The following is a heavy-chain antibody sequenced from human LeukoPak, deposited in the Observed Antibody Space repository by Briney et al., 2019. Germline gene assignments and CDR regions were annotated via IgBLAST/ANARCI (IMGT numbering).Heavy chain of an antibody. CDR1: GYTFTSYD. CDR3: ATDVFRLTTSDY. V-gene: IGHV1-8*01. Sequence: ASVKVSCKASGYTFTSYDINWVRQATGQGLEWMGWMNPNSGNTGYAQKFQGRVTMTRNTSISTAYMELSSLRSEDTAVYYCATDVFRLTTSDYWGQGTLVTVSS. CDR2: MNPNSGNT. J-gene: IGHJ4*02. D-gene: IGHD4-17*01.